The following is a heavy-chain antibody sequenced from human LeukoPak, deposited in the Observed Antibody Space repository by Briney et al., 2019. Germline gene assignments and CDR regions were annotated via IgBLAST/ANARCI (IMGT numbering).Heavy chain of an antibody. D-gene: IGHD3-9*01. V-gene: IGHV3-48*02. Sequence: PGGSLRLSCAASGFTFSSYSMNWVRQAPGKGLEWVSFISSSSNTIYYADSVKGRFTISRDNAKNSPYLQMNTLRDEDTAVYYCASSRFDWLPYFEYWGQGTLVTVSS. CDR1: GFTFSSYS. CDR3: ASSRFDWLPYFEY. CDR2: ISSSSNTI. J-gene: IGHJ4*02.